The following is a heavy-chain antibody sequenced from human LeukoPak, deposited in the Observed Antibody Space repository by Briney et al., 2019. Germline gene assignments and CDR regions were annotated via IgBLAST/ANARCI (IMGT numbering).Heavy chain of an antibody. V-gene: IGHV3-73*01. D-gene: IGHD5-12*01. CDR3: ANALMATIAGLDY. CDR2: IRSKANNDAT. CDR1: GFSFSDSA. J-gene: IGHJ4*02. Sequence: GGSLRLSCAGSGFSFSDSAMHWVRQASGRGLEWVGRIRSKANNDATAYAASVKGRFTISRDDSKNTLYLQMNSLRAEDTAVYYCANALMATIAGLDYWGQGTLVTVSS.